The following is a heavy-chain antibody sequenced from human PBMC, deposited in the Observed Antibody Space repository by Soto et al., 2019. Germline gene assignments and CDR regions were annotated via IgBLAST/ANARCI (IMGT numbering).Heavy chain of an antibody. D-gene: IGHD2-15*01. Sequence: ASVKVSCKASGGTFSSYAISWVRQAPGQGLEWMGGIIPIFGTANYAQKFQGRVTITADESTSTAYMELSSLRSEDTAVYYCARCVGESGGSCYWGYWGQGTLVTVSS. CDR2: IIPIFGTA. CDR1: GGTFSSYA. V-gene: IGHV1-69*13. J-gene: IGHJ4*02. CDR3: ARCVGESGGSCYWGY.